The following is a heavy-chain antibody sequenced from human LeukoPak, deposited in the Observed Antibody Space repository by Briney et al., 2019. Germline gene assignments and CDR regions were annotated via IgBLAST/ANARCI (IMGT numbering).Heavy chain of an antibody. V-gene: IGHV1-18*01. D-gene: IGHD4-17*01. CDR1: GYPFISYG. Sequence: VASVKVSCKASGYPFISYGIVWVRQAPGQGLEWKGWISAYNGNTNYAQKLQGRVTMTTDTSTSTAYMEMRSLRSEDTAMYYCARDPTVTTAPDYWGQGTLVTVSS. CDR2: ISAYNGNT. CDR3: ARDPTVTTAPDY. J-gene: IGHJ4*02.